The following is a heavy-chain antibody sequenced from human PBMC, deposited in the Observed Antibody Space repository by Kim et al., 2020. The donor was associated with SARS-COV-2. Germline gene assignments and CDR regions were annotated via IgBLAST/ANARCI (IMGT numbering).Heavy chain of an antibody. V-gene: IGHV1-69*04. Sequence: AQKFQGRVTITADKSTSTAYMELSSLRSEDTAVYYCARDREELQAGYFDLWGRGTLVTVSS. J-gene: IGHJ2*01. D-gene: IGHD1-26*01. CDR3: ARDREELQAGYFDL.